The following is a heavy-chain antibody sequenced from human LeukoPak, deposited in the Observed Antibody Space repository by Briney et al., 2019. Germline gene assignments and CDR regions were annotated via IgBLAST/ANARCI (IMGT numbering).Heavy chain of an antibody. CDR3: AREGGYYHLDY. CDR2: ISGSGGST. Sequence: GGSLRLSCAASGFTFSSYAMSWVRQAPGKGLEWVSAISGSGGSTYYADSVKGRFTISRDNAKNSLYLQMNSLRAEDTAVYYCAREGGYYHLDYWGQGTLVTVSS. CDR1: GFTFSSYA. J-gene: IGHJ4*02. D-gene: IGHD3-22*01. V-gene: IGHV3-23*01.